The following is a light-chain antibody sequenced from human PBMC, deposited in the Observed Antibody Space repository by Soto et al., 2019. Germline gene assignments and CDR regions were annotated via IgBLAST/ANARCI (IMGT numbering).Light chain of an antibody. J-gene: IGKJ3*01. V-gene: IGKV3-15*01. CDR2: GAS. CDR1: QSVSSN. Sequence: EIVMTQSPATLSVSPGERATLSCRASQSVSSNLAWYQQKPGQAPRLLIYGASTRATGIPASFSGSGSGTEFTLTISSRLSEDFAVYYCQQDNNWPPFTFGPGTKVDIK. CDR3: QQDNNWPPFT.